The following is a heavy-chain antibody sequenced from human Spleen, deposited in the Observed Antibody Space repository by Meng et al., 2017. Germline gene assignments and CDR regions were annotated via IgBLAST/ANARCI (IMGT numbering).Heavy chain of an antibody. V-gene: IGHV1-18*01. CDR1: GYTFTSYG. CDR3: AREAQRINYDILD. D-gene: IGHD3-9*01. Sequence: ASVKVSCKASGYTFTSYGISWVRQAPGQGLEWMGWISAYNGNTNYAQKLQGRVTMTTDTSTSTAYMELSSLRSEDTAVYYCAREAQRINYDILDWGQGTLVTVSS. CDR2: ISAYNGNT. J-gene: IGHJ4*02.